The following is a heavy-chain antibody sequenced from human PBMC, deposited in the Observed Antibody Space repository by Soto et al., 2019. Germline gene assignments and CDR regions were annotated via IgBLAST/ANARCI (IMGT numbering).Heavy chain of an antibody. D-gene: IGHD2-2*01. V-gene: IGHV4-4*02. J-gene: IGHJ6*02. Sequence: SETLSLTCAVSGGSISSSNWWSWVRQPPGKGLEWIGEIYHSGSTNYNPSLKSRVTISVDKSKNQFSLKLSSVTAADTAVYYCARERYCSSTSCYSDYYYGIDVWGPGTTVTVSS. CDR3: ARERYCSSTSCYSDYYYGIDV. CDR2: IYHSGST. CDR1: GGSISSSNW.